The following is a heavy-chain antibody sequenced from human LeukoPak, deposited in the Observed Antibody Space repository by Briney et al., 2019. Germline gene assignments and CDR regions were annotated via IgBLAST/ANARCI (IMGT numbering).Heavy chain of an antibody. CDR3: ARHHRTYYYDSSGYHGDWFDP. J-gene: IGHJ5*02. CDR1: GGSTSSSSYY. CDR2: IYYSGST. V-gene: IGHV4-39*01. Sequence: SETLSLTCTVSGGSTSSSSYYWGWIRQPPGKGLEWIGSIYYSGSTYYNPSLKSRVTISVDTSKNQFSLKLSSVTAADTAVYYCARHHRTYYYDSSGYHGDWFDPWGQGTLVTVSS. D-gene: IGHD3-22*01.